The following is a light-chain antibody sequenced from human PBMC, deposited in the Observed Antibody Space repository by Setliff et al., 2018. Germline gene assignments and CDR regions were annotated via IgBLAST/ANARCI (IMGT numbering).Light chain of an antibody. CDR3: ATWDFSLRGVV. CDR1: SSNIGSSY. CDR2: DNN. Sequence: QSVLTQPPSVSAAPRQKVTISCSGSSSNIGSSYVSWYQQVPGTAPKLLIYDNNKRPSGIPDRFSGSKSGASGTLDVTGLQTGDEAEYYCATWDFSLRGVVFGGGTKVTVL. V-gene: IGLV1-51*01. J-gene: IGLJ2*01.